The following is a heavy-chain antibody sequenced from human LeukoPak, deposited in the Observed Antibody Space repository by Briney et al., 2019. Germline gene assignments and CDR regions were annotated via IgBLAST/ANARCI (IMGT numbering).Heavy chain of an antibody. CDR2: IYYSGST. CDR3: ASGNYYDSSGYQAVDY. Sequence: SETLSLTCTVSGVSISSSSYYWGWLRQPPGKGLEWIGSIYYSGSTYYNPSLKNRVTISVDTSKNQLSLKLSSVTAADTAVYYCASGNYYDSSGYQAVDYWGQGTLVTVSS. D-gene: IGHD3-22*01. CDR1: GVSISSSSYY. J-gene: IGHJ4*02. V-gene: IGHV4-39*07.